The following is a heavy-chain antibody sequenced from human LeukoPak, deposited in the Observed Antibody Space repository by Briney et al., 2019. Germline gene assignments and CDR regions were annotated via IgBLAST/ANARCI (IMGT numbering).Heavy chain of an antibody. CDR3: ARDPHVRGITKALGY. J-gene: IGHJ4*02. CDR1: GGTFSSYA. CDR2: ISAYNGNT. D-gene: IGHD3-10*01. Sequence: ASVKVSCKASGGTFSSYAISWVRQAPGQGLEWMGWISAYNGNTNYAQKLQGRVTMTTDTSTSTAYMELRSLRSDDTAVYYCARDPHVRGITKALGYWGQGTLVTVSS. V-gene: IGHV1-18*01.